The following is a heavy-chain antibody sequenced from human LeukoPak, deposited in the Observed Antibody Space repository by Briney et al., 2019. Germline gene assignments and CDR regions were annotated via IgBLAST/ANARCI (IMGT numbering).Heavy chain of an antibody. D-gene: IGHD3-22*01. J-gene: IGHJ2*01. Sequence: SETLSLTCAVSGGSISSGGYSWSWIRQPPGKGLEWIGYIYYSGSTNYNPSLKSRVTISVDTSKNQFSLKLSSVTAADTAVYYCARDTDYYDSSGYNKGWYFDLWGRGTLVTVSS. CDR1: GGSISSGGYS. V-gene: IGHV4-61*08. CDR2: IYYSGST. CDR3: ARDTDYYDSSGYNKGWYFDL.